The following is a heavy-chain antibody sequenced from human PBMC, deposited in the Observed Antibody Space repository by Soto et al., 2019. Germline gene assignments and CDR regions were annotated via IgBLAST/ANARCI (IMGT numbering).Heavy chain of an antibody. CDR2: IIPMFETV. Sequence: SVKVSCKASGGTFDNYAVSWVRQAPGQGLEWMGGIIPMFETVNYAQRFQGRLTIAADESTSTAYMELTSLTSADTAIYFCARGLRTCNYGMDVWGQGTTVTVSS. CDR3: ARGLRTCNYGMDV. CDR1: GGTFDNYA. D-gene: IGHD2-15*01. V-gene: IGHV1-69*13. J-gene: IGHJ6*02.